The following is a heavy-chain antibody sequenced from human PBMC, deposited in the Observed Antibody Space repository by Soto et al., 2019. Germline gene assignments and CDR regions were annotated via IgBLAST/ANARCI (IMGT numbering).Heavy chain of an antibody. CDR3: ARPRYYDFWSGYDAFDY. J-gene: IGHJ4*02. D-gene: IGHD3-3*01. Sequence: PSETLSLTCTVSGGSISSSSYYWGWIRQPPGKGLEWIGSIYYSGSTYYNPSLKSRVTISVDTSKNQFSLKLSSVTAADTAVYYCARPRYYDFWSGYDAFDYWGQGTLVTVSS. V-gene: IGHV4-39*01. CDR2: IYYSGST. CDR1: GGSISSSSYY.